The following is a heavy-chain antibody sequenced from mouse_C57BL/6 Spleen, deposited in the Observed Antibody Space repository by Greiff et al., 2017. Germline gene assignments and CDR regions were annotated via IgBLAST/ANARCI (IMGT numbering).Heavy chain of an antibody. CDR3: ARPGTMIKNYFDY. CDR2: ISSGSSTI. J-gene: IGHJ2*01. D-gene: IGHD2-4*01. V-gene: IGHV5-17*01. CDR1: GFTFSDYG. Sequence: EVKLVESGGGLVKPGGSLKLSCAASGFTFSDYGMHWVRQAPEKGLEWVAYISSGSSTIYYADTVKGRFTISRDNAKNTLFLQMTSLRSEDTAMYYCARPGTMIKNYFDYWGQGTTLTVSS.